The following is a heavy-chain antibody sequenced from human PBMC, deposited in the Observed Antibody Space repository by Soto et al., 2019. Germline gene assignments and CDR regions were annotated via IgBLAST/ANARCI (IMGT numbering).Heavy chain of an antibody. CDR1: GGSFSAYY. V-gene: IGHV4-34*01. CDR3: ARVRRKRHFYNYGLDA. CDR2: IDHSGSP. Sequence: SETLSLTCAVYGGSFSAYYWSWIRQAPGKGLEFIGEIDHSGSPRYNPSFQSRVTMSVDTSKNQISLTLNFLTAADTAVYYCARVRRKRHFYNYGLDAWGQGTAVTVSS. J-gene: IGHJ6*02.